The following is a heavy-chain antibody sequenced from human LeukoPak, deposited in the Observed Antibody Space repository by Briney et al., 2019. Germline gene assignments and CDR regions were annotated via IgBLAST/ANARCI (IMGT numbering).Heavy chain of an antibody. CDR2: IDWDDDK. CDR1: GISLTTSGMH. V-gene: IGHV2-70*04. CDR3: ARNVMGGLLFDY. D-gene: IGHD3-16*01. J-gene: IGHJ4*02. Sequence: SGPTLVNPTQTLTLTCTFSGISLTTSGMHVSWIRQPPGKALEWLARIDWDDDKFYSTSLKTRLTISKDTSKNQVVLTMTNMDPVDTATYYCARNVMGGLLFDYWGQGTLVTVSS.